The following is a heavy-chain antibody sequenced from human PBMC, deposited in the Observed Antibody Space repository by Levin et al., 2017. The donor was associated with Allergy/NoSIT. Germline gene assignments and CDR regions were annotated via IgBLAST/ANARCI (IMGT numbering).Heavy chain of an antibody. J-gene: IGHJ2*01. D-gene: IGHD4-23*01. CDR2: ISSSSSYI. V-gene: IGHV3-21*01. CDR1: GFTFSSYS. CDR3: ARDLTVVTPGYFDL. Sequence: LSLTCAASGFTFSSYSMNWVRQAPGKGLEWVSSISSSSSYIYYADSVKGRFTISRDNAKNSLYLQMNSLRAEDTAVYYCARDLTVVTPGYFDLWGRGTLVTVSS.